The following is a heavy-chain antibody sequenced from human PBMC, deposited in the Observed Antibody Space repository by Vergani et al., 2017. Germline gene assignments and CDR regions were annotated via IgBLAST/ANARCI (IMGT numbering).Heavy chain of an antibody. CDR3: ASAYYYDSSGYNTGAFDI. J-gene: IGHJ3*02. V-gene: IGHV1-69*01. D-gene: IGHD3-22*01. CDR2: IIPIFGTA. Sequence: QVQLVQSGAEVKKPGSSVKVSCKASGGTFSSYAISWVRQAPGQGLEWVGGIIPIFGTANYAQKFQGRFTITADESTSTAYMELSSLRSEDTAVYYCASAYYYDSSGYNTGAFDIWGQGTMVTVSS. CDR1: GGTFSSYA.